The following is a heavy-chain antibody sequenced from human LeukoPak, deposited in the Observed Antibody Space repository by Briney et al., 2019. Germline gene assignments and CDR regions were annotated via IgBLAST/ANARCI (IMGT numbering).Heavy chain of an antibody. D-gene: IGHD4-17*01. J-gene: IGHJ4*02. CDR1: GFTFSSYA. CDR2: ISYDGSNK. V-gene: IGHV3-30*04. Sequence: GGSLRLSCAASGFTFSSYAMHWVRQAPGKGLEWVAVISYDGSNKYYADSVKGRFTISRDNSKNTLYLQMNSLRAEDTAVYYCARSDYGVGTTTADLDYWGQGTLVTVSS. CDR3: ARSDYGVGTTTADLDY.